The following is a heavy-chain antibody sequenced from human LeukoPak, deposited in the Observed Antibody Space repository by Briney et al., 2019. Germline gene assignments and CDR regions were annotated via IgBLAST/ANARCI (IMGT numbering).Heavy chain of an antibody. CDR3: AKQESTQLYDFIDY. D-gene: IGHD3/OR15-3a*01. J-gene: IGHJ4*02. Sequence: PGGSLRLSCAASAFTFSSYAMSWVRQAPGKGLEWVSTISGSGGSTYYADSVKGRFTISRDNSKNTLYLQMNSLRAEDTAVYYCAKQESTQLYDFIDYWGQGTLVTVSS. V-gene: IGHV3-23*01. CDR1: AFTFSSYA. CDR2: ISGSGGST.